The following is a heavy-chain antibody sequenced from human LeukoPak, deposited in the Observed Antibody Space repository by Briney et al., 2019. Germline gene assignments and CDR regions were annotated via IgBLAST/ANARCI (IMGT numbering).Heavy chain of an antibody. D-gene: IGHD5-24*01. V-gene: IGHV4-31*03. J-gene: IGHJ3*02. CDR3: ARWGRDGYNYFSGSAFDI. CDR2: IYYSGST. CDR1: GGSIRSGGYY. Sequence: SEALSLTCTVCGGSIRSGGYYWSWIRQHPGKGLEWIGYIYYSGSTYYNPSLKSRVTISVDTSKNQFSLKLSSVTAADTAVFYCARWGRDGYNYFSGSAFDIWGQGTMVTVSS.